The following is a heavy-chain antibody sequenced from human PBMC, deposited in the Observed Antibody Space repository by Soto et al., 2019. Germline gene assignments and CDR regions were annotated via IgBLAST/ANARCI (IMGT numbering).Heavy chain of an antibody. CDR2: ISSSSSYI. CDR3: ASEPSYYYDSSGYYPLTFDY. V-gene: IGHV3-21*01. CDR1: GFTFSSYS. D-gene: IGHD3-22*01. J-gene: IGHJ4*02. Sequence: GGSLRLSCAASGFTFSSYSMNWVRQAPGKGLEWVSSISSSSSYIYYADSVKGRFTISRDNAKNSLYLQMNSLRAEDTAVYYCASEPSYYYDSSGYYPLTFDYWGQGTLVTVSS.